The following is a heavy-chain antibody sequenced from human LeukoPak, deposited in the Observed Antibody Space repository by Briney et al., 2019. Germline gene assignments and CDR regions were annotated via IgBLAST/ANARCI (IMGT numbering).Heavy chain of an antibody. Sequence: PSETLSLTCAVYGGSFSGYYWSWIRQPPGKGLEWIGEINHSGSTNYNPSLKSRVTISVDTPKNQFSLKLSSVTAADTAVYYCAGSSGWRDYWGQGTLVTVSS. J-gene: IGHJ4*02. CDR2: INHSGST. V-gene: IGHV4-34*01. CDR1: GGSFSGYY. CDR3: AGSSGWRDY. D-gene: IGHD6-19*01.